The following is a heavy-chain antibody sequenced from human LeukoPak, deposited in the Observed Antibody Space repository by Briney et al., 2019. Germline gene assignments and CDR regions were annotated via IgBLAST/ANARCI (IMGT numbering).Heavy chain of an antibody. CDR1: GGSISSYY. CDR3: ARVGDIVVVPADDAFDI. CDR2: IYTSGST. Sequence: SETLSLTCTVSGGSISSYYWSWIRQPAGKGLEWIGRIYTSGSTNYNPSLKGRVTMSVDTSKNQFSLKLSSVTAADTAVYYCARVGDIVVVPADDAFDIWGQGTMVTVSS. D-gene: IGHD2-2*01. J-gene: IGHJ3*02. V-gene: IGHV4-4*07.